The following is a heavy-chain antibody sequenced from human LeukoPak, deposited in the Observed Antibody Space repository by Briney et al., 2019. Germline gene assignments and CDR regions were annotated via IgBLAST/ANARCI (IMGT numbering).Heavy chain of an antibody. CDR3: ARQGDYGDQTYYFDY. V-gene: IGHV4-34*01. CDR2: INHSGST. Sequence: PSETLSLTCAVYGGSFSGYYWSWIRQPPGKGLEWIGEINHSGSTNYNPSLKSRVTISVDTSKNQFSLKLSSVTAADTAVYYCARQGDYGDQTYYFDYWGQGTLVTVSS. D-gene: IGHD4-17*01. CDR1: GGSFSGYY. J-gene: IGHJ4*02.